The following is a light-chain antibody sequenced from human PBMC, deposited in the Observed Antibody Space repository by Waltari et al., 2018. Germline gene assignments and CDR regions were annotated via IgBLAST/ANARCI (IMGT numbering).Light chain of an antibody. CDR1: TIGSKS. CDR2: NDR. J-gene: IGLJ3*02. Sequence: SYVLTQPPSVSVAPGTTARITCAGDTIGSKSVHRYPQKPGQAPVVVLYNDRDRPSGIPERFSGSNSGNTAALTISGVEAGDEADYHCRVWTSSSDHPWVFGGGTKLTVL. CDR3: RVWTSSSDHPWV. V-gene: IGLV3-21*04.